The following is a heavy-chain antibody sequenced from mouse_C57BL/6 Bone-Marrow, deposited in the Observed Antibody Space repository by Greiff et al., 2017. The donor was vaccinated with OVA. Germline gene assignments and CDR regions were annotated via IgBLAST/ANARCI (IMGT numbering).Heavy chain of an antibody. Sequence: EVQLQQSGPVLVKPGASVKMSCKASGYTFTDYYMNWVKQSHGKSLEWIGVINPYNGGTSYNQKFKGKATLTVDKSSSTAYMELNSLTSEHSAVYYCARPLYYYGSSSTYWGQGTLVTVSA. J-gene: IGHJ3*01. CDR1: GYTFTDYY. V-gene: IGHV1-19*01. CDR2: INPYNGGT. CDR3: ARPLYYYGSSSTY. D-gene: IGHD1-1*01.